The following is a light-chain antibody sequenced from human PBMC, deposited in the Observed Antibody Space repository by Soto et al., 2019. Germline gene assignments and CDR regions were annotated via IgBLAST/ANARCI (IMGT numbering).Light chain of an antibody. Sequence: EIVLTQSPGTLSLSPGESATLSCRASQSVSSRHVAWYQQKPGQAPRLLIYGASSRATGIPDRFSGVGSETDFTLTISRLEPEDFAVYYCQQYDTSPHTFGQGTKLEI. CDR3: QQYDTSPHT. V-gene: IGKV3-20*01. J-gene: IGKJ2*01. CDR1: QSVSSRH. CDR2: GAS.